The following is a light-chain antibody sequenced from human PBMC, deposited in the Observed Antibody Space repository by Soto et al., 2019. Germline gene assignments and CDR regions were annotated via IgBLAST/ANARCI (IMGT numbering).Light chain of an antibody. CDR3: LQYYSYPRT. CDR2: AAC. V-gene: IGKV1-17*01. CDR1: QGIRND. J-gene: IGKJ1*01. Sequence: DIQMTQSPSSLSASVGDRVTITCRASQGIRNDLAWYQQKPGKAPKRLIYAACSLKNGVPTRFSVCGSGPDFTLTISTLQPEDFANYYGLQYYSYPRTFGQGTKVEIK.